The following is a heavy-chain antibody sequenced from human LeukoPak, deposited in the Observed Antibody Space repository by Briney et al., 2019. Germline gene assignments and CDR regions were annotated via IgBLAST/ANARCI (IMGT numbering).Heavy chain of an antibody. Sequence: SETLSLTCSVSGVPVNSYYWSWTRQPAGKGLECIGRIYPSGTTHYNPSLKGQLTMSVDTSKDQFVLKLISVTAADTPVYYCADDYGDWGQGTLVTVSS. D-gene: IGHD4-17*01. J-gene: IGHJ4*02. V-gene: IGHV4-4*07. CDR1: GVPVNSYY. CDR3: ADDYGD. CDR2: IYPSGTT.